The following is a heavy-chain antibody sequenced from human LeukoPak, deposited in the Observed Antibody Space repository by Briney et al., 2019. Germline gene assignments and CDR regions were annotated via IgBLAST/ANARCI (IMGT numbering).Heavy chain of an antibody. CDR3: ARDDLAYCGGDCYAAFDY. CDR2: IYHSGST. Sequence: SETLSLTCTVSGYSISSGYYWGWIRQPPGKGLEWIGSIYHSGSTYYNPSPKSRVTISVNTSKNQFSLKLSSVTAADTAVYYCARDDLAYCGGDCYAAFDYWGQGTLVTVSS. V-gene: IGHV4-38-2*02. CDR1: GYSISSGYY. J-gene: IGHJ4*02. D-gene: IGHD2-21*01.